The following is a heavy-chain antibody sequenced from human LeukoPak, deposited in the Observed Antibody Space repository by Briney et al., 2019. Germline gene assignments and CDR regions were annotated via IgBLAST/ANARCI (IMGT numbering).Heavy chain of an antibody. V-gene: IGHV1-46*01. CDR1: GYTFISYY. D-gene: IGHD3-10*01. J-gene: IGHJ3*02. CDR3: ARAKSGSGSYNAFDI. CDR2: ISPSTGNT. Sequence: ASVNVSCKASGYTFISYYMHWVRQAPGQGLEWMGIISPSTGNTNYAQKFQGRVTMTKDTSTSTVYMELSNLGSGDTAVYYCARAKSGSGSYNAFDIWGQGTMVTVSS.